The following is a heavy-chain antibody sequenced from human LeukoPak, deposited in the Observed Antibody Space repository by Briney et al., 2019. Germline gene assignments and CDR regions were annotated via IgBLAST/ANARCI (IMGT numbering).Heavy chain of an antibody. CDR1: GFTFSSYA. CDR2: ISGSGGST. CDR3: AKDSLGATDYFDY. D-gene: IGHD1-26*01. Sequence: PGGSLRLSCAASGFTFSSYAMSWVRQAPGKGLEWVSAISGSGGSTYYADSVKGRFTISRDNSKNTPYLQMNSLRAEDTTVYYCAKDSLGATDYFDYWGQGTLVTVSS. V-gene: IGHV3-23*01. J-gene: IGHJ4*02.